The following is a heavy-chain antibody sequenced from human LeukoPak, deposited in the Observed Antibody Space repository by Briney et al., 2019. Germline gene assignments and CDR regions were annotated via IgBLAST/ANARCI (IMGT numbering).Heavy chain of an antibody. CDR3: ARYSSSSGDYYYYYMDV. V-gene: IGHV3-53*01. Sequence: GGXLRLSCAASGFTVSSNYMSWVRQAPGKGLEWVSVIYSGGSTYYADSVKGRFTISRDNSKNTLYLQMNSLRAEDTAVYYCARYSSSSGDYYYYYMDVWGKGTTVTVSS. CDR2: IYSGGST. J-gene: IGHJ6*03. CDR1: GFTVSSNY. D-gene: IGHD6-6*01.